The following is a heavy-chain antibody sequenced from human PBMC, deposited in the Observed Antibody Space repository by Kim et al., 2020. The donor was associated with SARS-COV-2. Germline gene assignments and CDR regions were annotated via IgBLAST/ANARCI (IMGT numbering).Heavy chain of an antibody. Sequence: DSVRGRFTIPRDNAKNSLYLQRNSLRAEDTAVYYCARDDGSSWYRSGGMDVWGQGTTVTVSS. D-gene: IGHD6-13*01. J-gene: IGHJ6*02. CDR3: ARDDGSSWYRSGGMDV. V-gene: IGHV3-11*06.